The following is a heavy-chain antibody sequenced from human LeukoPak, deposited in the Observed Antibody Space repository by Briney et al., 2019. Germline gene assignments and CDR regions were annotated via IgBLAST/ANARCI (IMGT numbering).Heavy chain of an antibody. CDR2: ISGGGGNT. V-gene: IGHV3-23*01. J-gene: IGHJ4*02. CDR3: ANADPVTRGFDY. Sequence: GGSLRLSCAASGFTFSNYAMSCVRQAPGKGLGWVSTISGGGGNTYYADSVKGRFTISRDNSKNTLYLQMNSLRAEDTAVYYCANADPVTRGFDYWGQGSLVTVSS. CDR1: GFTFSNYA. D-gene: IGHD4-11*01.